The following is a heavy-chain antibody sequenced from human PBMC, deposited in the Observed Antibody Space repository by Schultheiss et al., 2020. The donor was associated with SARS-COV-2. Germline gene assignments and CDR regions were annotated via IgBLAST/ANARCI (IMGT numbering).Heavy chain of an antibody. V-gene: IGHV3-11*04. D-gene: IGHD2-15*01. CDR2: ISSSGSTI. CDR1: GGSFSDYY. Sequence: LTCAVYGGSFSDYYMSWIRQAPGKGLEWVSYISSSGSTIYYADSVKGRFTISRDNAKNSLYLQMNSLRAEDTAVYYCARDSWGGYCSGGSCYSWYFDLWGRGTLVTVSS. J-gene: IGHJ2*01. CDR3: ARDSWGGYCSGGSCYSWYFDL.